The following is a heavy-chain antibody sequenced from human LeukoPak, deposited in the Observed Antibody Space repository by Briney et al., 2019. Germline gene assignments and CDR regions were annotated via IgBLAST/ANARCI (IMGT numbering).Heavy chain of an antibody. V-gene: IGHV1-2*02. D-gene: IGHD2-15*01. CDR2: SNPNSGGT. CDR1: GYTFAGYY. Sequence: ASVKVSCKASGYTFAGYYMHWVRQAPGQGLEWKGLSNPNSGGTNYAQKFQGRVTMTRDTSISTAYMELSRLRSDDTGVYYCARGGDCSGGSCYRNWFDPWGQGTLVTVSS. CDR3: ARGGDCSGGSCYRNWFDP. J-gene: IGHJ5*02.